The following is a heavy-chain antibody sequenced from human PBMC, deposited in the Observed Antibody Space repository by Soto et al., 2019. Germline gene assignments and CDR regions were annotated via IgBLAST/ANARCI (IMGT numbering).Heavy chain of an antibody. J-gene: IGHJ4*02. CDR2: INHSGST. D-gene: IGHD6-19*01. V-gene: IGHV4-34*01. Sequence: SETLSLTCAVYGGSFSGYYWSWIRQPPGKGLEWIGEINHSGSTNYNPSLKSRVTISVDTSKNQFSLKLSSVTAADTAVYYCARPLAVPTPSYFDYWGQGTLVTVSS. CDR1: GGSFSGYY. CDR3: ARPLAVPTPSYFDY.